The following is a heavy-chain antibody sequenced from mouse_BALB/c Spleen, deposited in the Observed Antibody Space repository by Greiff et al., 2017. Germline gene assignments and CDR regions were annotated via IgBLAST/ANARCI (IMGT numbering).Heavy chain of an antibody. J-gene: IGHJ3*01. CDR3: ARPGFAY. CDR2: ISSGSSTI. CDR1: GFTFSSFR. V-gene: IGHV5-17*02. Sequence: EVKLMESGGGLVQPGGSRKLSCAASGFTFSSFRMHWVRQAPEKGLEWVAYISSGSSTIYYADTVKGRFTISRDNPKNTLFLQMTSLRSEDTAMYYCARPGFAYWGQGTLVTVSA.